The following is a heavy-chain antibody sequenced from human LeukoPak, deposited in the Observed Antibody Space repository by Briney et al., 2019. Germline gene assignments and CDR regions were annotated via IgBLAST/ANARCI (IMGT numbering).Heavy chain of an antibody. CDR3: ARAGAATYDAFDI. Sequence: SETLSLTCTVSGGSISSYSWSWIRQPAGKGLEWIGRIYSTNYNPSLKSRVTISADTTKNQFSLKLSSVTAADTAVYYCARAGAATYDAFDIWGQGTMVTVSS. V-gene: IGHV4-4*07. D-gene: IGHD6-13*01. CDR1: GGSISSYS. CDR2: IYST. J-gene: IGHJ3*02.